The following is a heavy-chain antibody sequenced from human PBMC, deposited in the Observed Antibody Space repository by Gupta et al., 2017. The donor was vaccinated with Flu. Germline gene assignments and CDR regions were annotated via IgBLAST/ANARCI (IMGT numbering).Heavy chain of an antibody. J-gene: IGHJ6*02. CDR2: INSDGSSA. Sequence: GLVWVSRINSDGSSAIYADSVKGRFTISRDNAKNTLYLQMNSLRAEDTAVYYCARARNYDFWSGYYFYYGMDVWGLGTTVTVAS. D-gene: IGHD3-3*01. V-gene: IGHV3-74*01. CDR3: ARARNYDFWSGYYFYYGMDV.